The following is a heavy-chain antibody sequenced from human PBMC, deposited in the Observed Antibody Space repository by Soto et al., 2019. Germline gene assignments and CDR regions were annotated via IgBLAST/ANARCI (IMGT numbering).Heavy chain of an antibody. Sequence: TSETLSLTCAVYGGSFSGYYWSWIRQPPGKGLEWIGEINHSGSTNYNPSLKSRVTMSVDTSKNQFSLKLSSVTAADTAVYYCARGLVFEQLVHRGPFDYWGQGTLVTVSS. D-gene: IGHD6-6*01. J-gene: IGHJ4*02. CDR1: GGSFSGYY. CDR2: INHSGST. V-gene: IGHV4-34*01. CDR3: ARGLVFEQLVHRGPFDY.